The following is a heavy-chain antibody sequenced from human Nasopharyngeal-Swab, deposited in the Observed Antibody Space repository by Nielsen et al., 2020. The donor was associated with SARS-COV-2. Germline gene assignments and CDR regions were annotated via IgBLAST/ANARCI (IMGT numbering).Heavy chain of an antibody. Sequence: ASVKVSCKASGYTLTGYYIHWLRQVPGQGLEWVGCINPDSGDTQYAQKFQGRVTVTSDRSRSTAYIELSRLRSDDTAVYYCARDYYDNYDSDYWGQGTLVTVSS. V-gene: IGHV1-2*02. CDR2: INPDSGDT. CDR3: ARDYYDNYDSDY. J-gene: IGHJ4*02. CDR1: GYTLTGYY. D-gene: IGHD3-22*01.